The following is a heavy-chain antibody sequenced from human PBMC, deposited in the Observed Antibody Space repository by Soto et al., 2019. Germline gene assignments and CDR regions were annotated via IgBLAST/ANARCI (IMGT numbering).Heavy chain of an antibody. V-gene: IGHV3-66*04. CDR2: IYSGGST. J-gene: IGHJ4*02. CDR3: ARRHYYGSD. D-gene: IGHD3-10*01. CDR1: GFTVSSNY. Sequence: EVELVESGGGLVQPGGSLRLSCAASGFTVSSNYMTWVRQAPGQGLECVSIIYSGGSTYYADSVKGRFTISRDNSKNTLYLQMNSLRAGDTAVYYCARRHYYGSDWGQGTLVTVSS.